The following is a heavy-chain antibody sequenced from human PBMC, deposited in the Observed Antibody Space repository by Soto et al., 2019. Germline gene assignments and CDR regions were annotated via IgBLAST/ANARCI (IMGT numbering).Heavy chain of an antibody. J-gene: IGHJ4*02. D-gene: IGHD1-26*01. Sequence: LSLTCSVSGGSLSRYYWSWIRQPPGKGLEWIGYIYYGGSTNYNPSPKSRVTISVDTSKNRLSLKLSSVTAADTAVYFCASGVVGATDDYFDYWGQGTLVTVSS. CDR2: IYYGGST. V-gene: IGHV4-59*01. CDR3: ASGVVGATDDYFDY. CDR1: GGSLSRYY.